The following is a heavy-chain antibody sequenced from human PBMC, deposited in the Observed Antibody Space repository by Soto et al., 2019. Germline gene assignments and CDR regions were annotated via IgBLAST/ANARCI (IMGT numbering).Heavy chain of an antibody. CDR2: ISAYNGNT. CDR1: GYTFTSYG. Sequence: ASVKVSCKASGYTFTSYGISWVRQAPGQGLEWMGWISAYNGNTNYAQKLQGRVTMTTDTSTSTAYMELRSLRSDDTAVYYCARGIAVAGTLYFDDYWGQGTLVTVSS. V-gene: IGHV1-18*01. D-gene: IGHD6-19*01. CDR3: ARGIAVAGTLYFDDY. J-gene: IGHJ4*02.